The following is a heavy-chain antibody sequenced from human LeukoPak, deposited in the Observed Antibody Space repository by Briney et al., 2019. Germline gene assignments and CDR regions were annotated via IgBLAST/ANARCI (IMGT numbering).Heavy chain of an antibody. CDR1: GGSISSSSYY. J-gene: IGHJ4*02. CDR3: ASGLGGYCSGGSCWFDY. Sequence: PSETLSLTCTVSGGSISSSSYYWGWIRQPPGKGLEWIGSIYYSGGTYYNPSLKSRVTISVDTSKNQFSLKLSSVTAADTAVYYCASGLGGYCSGGSCWFDYWGQGTLVTVSS. D-gene: IGHD2-15*01. V-gene: IGHV4-39*01. CDR2: IYYSGGT.